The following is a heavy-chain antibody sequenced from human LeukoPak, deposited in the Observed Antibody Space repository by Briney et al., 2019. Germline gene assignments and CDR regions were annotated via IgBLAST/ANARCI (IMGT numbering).Heavy chain of an antibody. CDR2: ISYDGSNK. D-gene: IGHD6-13*01. CDR3: AKDQRQQLVRFAYYGMDV. V-gene: IGHV3-30*18. J-gene: IGHJ6*02. CDR1: GFTFSSYG. Sequence: GGSLRLSCAASGFTFSSYGMHWVRQAPGKGLEWVAVISYDGSNKYYADSVKGRFTISRDNSKNTLYLQMNSLRAEDTAVYYCAKDQRQQLVRFAYYGMDVWGRGTTVTVSS.